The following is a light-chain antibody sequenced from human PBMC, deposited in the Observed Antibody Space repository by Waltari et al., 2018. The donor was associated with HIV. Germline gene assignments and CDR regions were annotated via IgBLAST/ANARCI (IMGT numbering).Light chain of an antibody. CDR3: AAWDDSLSGYV. CDR2: RND. V-gene: IGLV1-47*01. J-gene: IGLJ1*01. CDR1: SSNIGRTY. Sequence: QSVLTPPPPASGTPGQRVTLSCSRASSNIGRTYFFWYQLLPGTAPNLLVYRNDQRPPGVPDRLSGSKSGTSASRAISGLRSEDEADYYCAAWDDSLSGYVFGTGTKVTVL.